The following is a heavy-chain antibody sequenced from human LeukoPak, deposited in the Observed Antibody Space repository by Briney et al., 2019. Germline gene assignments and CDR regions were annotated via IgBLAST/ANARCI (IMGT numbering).Heavy chain of an antibody. J-gene: IGHJ4*02. CDR2: VSHSGRT. CDR3: ARDPTTVTTIFDS. CDR1: GGSFSDHS. V-gene: IGHV4-34*01. Sequence: SETLSLTCVVYGGSFSDHSWSWIRQPPGKGLEWIGEVSHSGRTTYNPSLMSRVSISADTSNKQFSLKLNFVTAADTAVYLCARDPTTVTTIFDSWGQGILVTVSS. D-gene: IGHD4-11*01.